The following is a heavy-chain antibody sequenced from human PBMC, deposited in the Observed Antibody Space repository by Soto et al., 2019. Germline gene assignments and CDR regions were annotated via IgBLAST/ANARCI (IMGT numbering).Heavy chain of an antibody. CDR3: ARDGCSGGSCYSGSGGAFDI. CDR2: IIPIFGTA. J-gene: IGHJ3*02. CDR1: GGTFSSYA. D-gene: IGHD2-15*01. Sequence: GAPVKVSCKASGGTFSSYAISWVRQAPGQGLEWMGGIIPIFGTANYAQKFQGRVTITADESTSTAYMELSSLRSEDTAVYYCARDGCSGGSCYSGSGGAFDIWGQGTMVTVSS. V-gene: IGHV1-69*13.